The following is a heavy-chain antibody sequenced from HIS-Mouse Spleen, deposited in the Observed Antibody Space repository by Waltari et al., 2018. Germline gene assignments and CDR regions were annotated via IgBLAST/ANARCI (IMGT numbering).Heavy chain of an antibody. J-gene: IGHJ2*01. CDR2: IYYSGST. V-gene: IGHV4-39*07. Sequence: QLQLQESGPGLVKPSETLSLTCTVSVGSISSSNYHSGWIRQPPGKGLEWIGSIYYSGSTYYNPSLKSRVTISVDTSKNQFSLKLSSVTAADTAVYYCAREIPYSSSWYDWYFDLWGRGTLVTVSS. CDR3: AREIPYSSSWYDWYFDL. CDR1: VGSISSSNYH. D-gene: IGHD6-13*01.